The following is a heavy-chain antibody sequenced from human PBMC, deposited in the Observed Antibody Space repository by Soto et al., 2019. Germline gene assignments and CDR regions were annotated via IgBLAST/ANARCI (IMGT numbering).Heavy chain of an antibody. D-gene: IGHD2-15*01. CDR2: INPNNGGT. J-gene: IGHJ4*02. V-gene: IGHV1-2*02. Sequence: QVQLVQSGAEVKKPGASVKVSCKASGYTFTGYYMHWVRQAPGQGIEWMGWINPNNGGTNYAQKFQGRVTMTRDTSISTAYMELSRLRSDDTAVYYCARLVVAARSPIDYWGQGTLVTVSS. CDR3: ARLVVAARSPIDY. CDR1: GYTFTGYY.